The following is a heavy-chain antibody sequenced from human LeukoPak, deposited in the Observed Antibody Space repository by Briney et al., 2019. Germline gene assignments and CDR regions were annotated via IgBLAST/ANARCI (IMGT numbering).Heavy chain of an antibody. CDR3: SKLIRLSGGRYYFHY. CDR2: IRSKAYGGTT. D-gene: IGHD4/OR15-4a*01. V-gene: IGHV3-49*04. J-gene: IGHJ4*02. CDR1: GFTFVDST. Sequence: SLRLFYTASGFTFVDSTMRWVPQAPGKGLEWVSFIRSKAYGGTTEDAASVKGRFTISRDDPKSIAYLQMNSLKTDDTAVYYCSKLIRLSGGRYYFHYWGQGTLVTVSS.